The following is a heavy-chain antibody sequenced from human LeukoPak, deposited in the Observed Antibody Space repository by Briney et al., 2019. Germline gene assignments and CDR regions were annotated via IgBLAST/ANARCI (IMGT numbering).Heavy chain of an antibody. J-gene: IGHJ4*02. V-gene: IGHV3-21*01. CDR3: ARDFSSAAFDY. CDR2: IGSRSSYI. CDR1: GFTFSSYA. Sequence: GGSLRLSCAASGFTFSSYAMHWVRQAPGKGLEWVSSIGSRSSYIYYADSVKGRFTISRDNAKNSLYLQMNSLRAEDTAVYYCARDFSSAAFDYWGQGTLVTVSS. D-gene: IGHD2-2*01.